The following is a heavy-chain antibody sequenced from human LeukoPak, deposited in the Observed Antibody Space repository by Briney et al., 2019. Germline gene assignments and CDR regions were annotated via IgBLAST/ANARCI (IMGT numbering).Heavy chain of an antibody. D-gene: IGHD6-19*01. CDR1: GFTFSDYY. CDR3: ARLVSSGWSFFDY. Sequence: SGGSLRLSCAASGFTFSDYYIGWIRQAPGKGMEWVSYITSSSSYTSYADSVKGRFTISRDNAKSSLYLQMNSLRAEDTAVYYCARLVSSGWSFFDYWGQGTLVTVSS. J-gene: IGHJ4*02. V-gene: IGHV3-11*03. CDR2: ITSSSSYT.